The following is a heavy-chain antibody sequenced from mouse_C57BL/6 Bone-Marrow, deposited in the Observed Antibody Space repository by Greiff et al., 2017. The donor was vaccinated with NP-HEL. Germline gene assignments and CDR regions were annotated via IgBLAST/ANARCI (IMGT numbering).Heavy chain of an antibody. CDR2: IHPNSGST. CDR1: GYTFTSYW. Sequence: QVQLQQPGAELVKPGASVKLSCKASGYTFTSYWMHWVKRRPGQGLEWIGMIHPNSGSTNYNEKFKSKATLTVDKSSSTAYMQLSSLTSEDSAVYYCARSTVVAYYYAMDYWGQGTSVTVSS. J-gene: IGHJ4*01. CDR3: ARSTVVAYYYAMDY. V-gene: IGHV1-64*01. D-gene: IGHD1-1*01.